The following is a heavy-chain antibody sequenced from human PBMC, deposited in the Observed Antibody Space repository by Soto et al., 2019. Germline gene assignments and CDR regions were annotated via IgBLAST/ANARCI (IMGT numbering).Heavy chain of an antibody. D-gene: IGHD3-3*01. CDR1: GFTFSSYS. J-gene: IGHJ6*02. CDR3: ARDYDFWSGYSYEGSRYYYYGMDV. V-gene: IGHV3-21*01. CDR2: ISSSSSYI. Sequence: EVQLVESGGGLVKPGGSLRLSCAASGFTFSSYSMNWVRQAPGKGLEWVSSISSSSSYIYYADSVKGRFTISRVNAKNSLYLQMNSLRAEDTAVYYCARDYDFWSGYSYEGSRYYYYGMDVWGQGTTVTVSS.